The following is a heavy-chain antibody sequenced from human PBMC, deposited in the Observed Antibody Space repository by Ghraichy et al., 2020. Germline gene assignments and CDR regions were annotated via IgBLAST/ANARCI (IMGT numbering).Heavy chain of an antibody. D-gene: IGHD3-10*01. CDR2: INHSGST. CDR3: ARGPGYYYGSGSLYYFDY. CDR1: GGSFSGYY. Sequence: SETLSLTCAVYGGSFSGYYWSWIRQPPGKGLEWIGEINHSGSTNYNPSLKSRVTISVDTSKNQFSLKLSSVTAADTAVYYCARGPGYYYGSGSLYYFDYWGQGTLVTVSS. V-gene: IGHV4-34*01. J-gene: IGHJ4*02.